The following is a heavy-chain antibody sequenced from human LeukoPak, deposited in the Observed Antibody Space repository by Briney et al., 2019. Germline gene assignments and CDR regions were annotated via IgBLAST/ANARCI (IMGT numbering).Heavy chain of an antibody. D-gene: IGHD2-15*01. CDR1: GGSISSSSYY. Sequence: SETLSLTCIVSGGSISSSSYYWGWIRQPPGKGLEWIGSIYYSGSTYYNPSLKSRVTISVDTSKNQFSLKLSSVTAADTAVYYCARRRRYCSGGSCYDAFDIWGQGTMVTVSS. J-gene: IGHJ3*02. CDR2: IYYSGST. CDR3: ARRRRYCSGGSCYDAFDI. V-gene: IGHV4-39*01.